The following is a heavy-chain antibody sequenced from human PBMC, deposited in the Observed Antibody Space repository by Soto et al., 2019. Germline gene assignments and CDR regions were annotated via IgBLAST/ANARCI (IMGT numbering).Heavy chain of an antibody. Sequence: GASVKVSCKASGYTFTSNYMHWVRQAPGQGLEWLGMINPSGGTTFYAQKFQGRVTMTRDTSTSTVYMELSSLRSEDTAVYYCARDGFLYSSSWGWGTRYFDYWGQGTLVTVSS. J-gene: IGHJ4*02. V-gene: IGHV1-46*03. CDR2: INPSGGTT. CDR1: GYTFTSNY. CDR3: ARDGFLYSSSWGWGTRYFDY. D-gene: IGHD6-13*01.